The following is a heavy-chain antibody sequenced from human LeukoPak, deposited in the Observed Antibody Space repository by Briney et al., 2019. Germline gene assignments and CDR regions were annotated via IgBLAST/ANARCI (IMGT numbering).Heavy chain of an antibody. CDR3: ARTFGAMAPYVDY. J-gene: IGHJ4*02. CDR2: IKTDGGET. Sequence: GGSLRLSCVASRFTFSNYWMTWVRQAPGKGLERVANIKTDGGETYYIESVKGRFTISRDNAKNSLYLQMNSLRAEDTALYYCARTFGAMAPYVDYWGQGTLVTVSS. CDR1: RFTFSNYW. V-gene: IGHV3-7*03. D-gene: IGHD5-18*01.